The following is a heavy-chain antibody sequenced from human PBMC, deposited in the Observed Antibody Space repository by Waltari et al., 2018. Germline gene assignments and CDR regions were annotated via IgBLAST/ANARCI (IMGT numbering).Heavy chain of an antibody. CDR1: GFTFSDSF. CDR2: ISRISGET. CDR3: ATWSHYSNSGYRVDH. V-gene: IGHV3-11*06. D-gene: IGHD3-22*01. J-gene: IGHJ5*02. Sequence: QVQLVESGGGLVKPGGSLRLSCAASGFTFSDSFMTWIRQAPGQGLEWISYISRISGETEYADSVKGRFTISRDNARKSLDLQMNSLRAEDTAVYYCATWSHYSNSGYRVDHWGQGTLVTVSS.